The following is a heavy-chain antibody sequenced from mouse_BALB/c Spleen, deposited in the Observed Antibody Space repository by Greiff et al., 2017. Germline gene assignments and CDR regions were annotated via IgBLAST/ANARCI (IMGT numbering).Heavy chain of an antibody. V-gene: IGHV1S45*01. J-gene: IGHJ2*01. Sequence: EVQRVESGAELVRPGASVKISCKAFGYTVTNHHINWVKQRPGQGLDWIGYINPYNDYTSYNQKFKGKATLTVDKSSSTAYMELSSLTSEDSAVYYCAGNWDGVFFDYWGQGTTLTVSS. D-gene: IGHD4-1*01. CDR3: AGNWDGVFFDY. CDR2: INPYNDYT. CDR1: GYTVTNHH.